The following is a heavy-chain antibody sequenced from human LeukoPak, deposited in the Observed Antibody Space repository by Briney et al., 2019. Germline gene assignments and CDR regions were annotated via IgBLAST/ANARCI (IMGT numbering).Heavy chain of an antibody. V-gene: IGHV3-43*01. D-gene: IGHD1-26*01. CDR2: ISWDGGST. CDR1: GFTFDDYT. CDR3: AKAPDLGATLDY. J-gene: IGHJ4*02. Sequence: GGSLRLSCVASGFTFDDYTMHWVRQAPGKGLEWVSLISWDGGSTYYVDSVKGRFTISRDNSKNSLYLQMNSLRTEDTALYYCAKAPDLGATLDYWGQGTLVTVSS.